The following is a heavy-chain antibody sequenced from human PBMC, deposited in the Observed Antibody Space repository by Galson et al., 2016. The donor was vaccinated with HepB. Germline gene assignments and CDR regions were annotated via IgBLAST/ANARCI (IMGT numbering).Heavy chain of an antibody. D-gene: IGHD5-12*01. V-gene: IGHV2-5*02. CDR2: VYWDGEE. CDR3: ARRQVVSHTGFFDS. CDR1: GFGLNTHGVG. J-gene: IGHJ4*02. Sequence: PALVKPTQTLTLTCTLSGFGLNTHGVGVAWIRQPPGKALEWLALVYWDGEERYNPSLKSRLTISRDTSKNQVVVTMTDMQPVDAGTYFCARRQVVSHTGFFDSWGQGALATVSS.